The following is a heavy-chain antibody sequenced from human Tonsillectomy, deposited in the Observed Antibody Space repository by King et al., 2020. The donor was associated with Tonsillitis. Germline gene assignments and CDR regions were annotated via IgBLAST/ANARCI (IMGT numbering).Heavy chain of an antibody. Sequence: VQLVESGAEVKEPGESLKISCKGSGYSFTTYWIGWVRQMPGKGLEWMGIIYPGDSDIRYSPSFQGQVTISADKSISTAYLQWSSLKASDTAMYYCARPGYCSGGTCDGYYFDYWGQGPLVTVSS. J-gene: IGHJ4*02. V-gene: IGHV5-51*01. D-gene: IGHD2-15*01. CDR1: GYSFTTYW. CDR3: ARPGYCSGGTCDGYYFDY. CDR2: IYPGDSDI.